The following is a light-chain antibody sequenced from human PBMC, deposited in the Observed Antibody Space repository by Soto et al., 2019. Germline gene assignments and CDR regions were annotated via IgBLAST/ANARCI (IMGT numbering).Light chain of an antibody. CDR1: SSDVGSYNR. CDR3: CLYTTSSKGV. Sequence: QSALTQPPSVSGSPGQSVTISCTGTSSDVGSYNRVSWYQQPPGTAPKLMLYEVNNRPSGVPDRFSGSKSGNTASLTISGLQAEDEADYYCCLYTTSSKGVFGGGTKLTVL. J-gene: IGLJ2*01. V-gene: IGLV2-18*01. CDR2: EVN.